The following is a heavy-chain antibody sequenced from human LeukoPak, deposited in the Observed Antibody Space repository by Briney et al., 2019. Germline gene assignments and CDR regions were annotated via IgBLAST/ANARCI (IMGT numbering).Heavy chain of an antibody. CDR3: ARAVGSSESNWFDP. CDR2: ISGSGIT. J-gene: IGHJ5*02. CDR1: GGSISSGSYY. V-gene: IGHV4-61*02. Sequence: PSETLSLTCTVSGGSISSGSYYWSWIRQPAGKGLEWIVRISGSGITNDNPSLKSRVTISVDTSKNKFSLKVSSVTAADTAVYYCARAVGSSESNWFDPWGQGTLATVSS. D-gene: IGHD3-10*01.